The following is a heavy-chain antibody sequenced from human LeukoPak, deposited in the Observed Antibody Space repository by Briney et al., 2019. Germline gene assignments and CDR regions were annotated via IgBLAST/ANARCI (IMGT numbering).Heavy chain of an antibody. Sequence: SETLSLTCTVSGGSLSSYYWSWIRQPAGKGLEWIGRIYTSGSTNYNPSLKSRVTMSVDTSKNQFSLKLSSVTAADTAVYYCARDGSGSYRNWFDPWGQGTLVTVSS. CDR3: ARDGSGSYRNWFDP. CDR1: GGSLSSYY. D-gene: IGHD1-26*01. CDR2: IYTSGST. V-gene: IGHV4-4*07. J-gene: IGHJ5*02.